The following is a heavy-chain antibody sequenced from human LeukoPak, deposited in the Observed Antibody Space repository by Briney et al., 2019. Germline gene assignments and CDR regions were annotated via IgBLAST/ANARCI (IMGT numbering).Heavy chain of an antibody. V-gene: IGHV3-48*01. CDR2: IRSSGAPI. Sequence: QPGGSLRLSCAASGFIFSSYSMNWVRQAPGKGLEWVSYIRSSGAPIHYADSVKGRFTISRDNAKNSVYLRMNSLRVEDTAVYYCVRDPEALDYWGPGTLVTVSS. CDR1: GFIFSSYS. J-gene: IGHJ4*02. CDR3: VRDPEALDY.